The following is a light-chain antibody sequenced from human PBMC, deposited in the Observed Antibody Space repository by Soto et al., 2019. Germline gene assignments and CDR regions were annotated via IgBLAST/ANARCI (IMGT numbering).Light chain of an antibody. J-gene: IGLJ3*02. CDR2: EVN. V-gene: IGLV2-14*01. CDR3: SSYTTGNTVV. CDR1: RSDVGAYGY. Sequence: QSALTQPASVSGSPGQSIAISCTGTRSDVGAYGYVSWYQQHPGKAPKLMLFEVNMRPSGVSNRFSGSKSGNTASLTISGLKADDEADYYCSSYTTGNTVVFGGGTKLTVL.